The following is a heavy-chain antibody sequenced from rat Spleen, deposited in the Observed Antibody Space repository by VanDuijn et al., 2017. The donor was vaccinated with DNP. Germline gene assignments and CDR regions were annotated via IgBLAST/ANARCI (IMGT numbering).Heavy chain of an antibody. D-gene: IGHD1-4*01. CDR1: GFTFSNYD. CDR3: ERLPGYNY. CDR2: ISTSGGRT. V-gene: IGHV5-25*01. J-gene: IGHJ2*01. Sequence: EVQLVESGGGLVQPGRSLKLSCAASGFTFSNYDMAWVRQAPTKGLEWVASISTSGGRTYYRDSVKGRFTVSRDNAKSTLYRQMDSLRAEDTATYYCERLPGYNYWGQGVMVTVSS.